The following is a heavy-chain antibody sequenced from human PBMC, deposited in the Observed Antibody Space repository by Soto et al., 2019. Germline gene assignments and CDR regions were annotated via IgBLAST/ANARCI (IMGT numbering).Heavy chain of an antibody. D-gene: IGHD3-10*01. CDR2: IYYSGST. V-gene: IGHV4-39*01. Sequence: SETLSLTCTVSGGSISSSSYYWGWIRQPPGKGLEWIGSIYYSGSTYYNPFLKSRVTISVDTSKNQFSLKLSSVTAADTAVYYCARRAMVRGWGNWFDPWGQGTLVTVSS. CDR1: GGSISSSSYY. CDR3: ARRAMVRGWGNWFDP. J-gene: IGHJ5*02.